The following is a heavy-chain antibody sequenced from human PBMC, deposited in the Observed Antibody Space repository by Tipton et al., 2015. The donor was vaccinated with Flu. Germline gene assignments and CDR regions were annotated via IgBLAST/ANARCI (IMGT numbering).Heavy chain of an antibody. Sequence: LSLTCAASGFTVNSNYMSWVRQAPGKGLEWVSVIYSDGRAYYVDSVKGRFTVSRDDSKNMLSLQMDSLRAEDTAVYYCTRGQGANPWGQGTLVTVSS. V-gene: IGHV3-53*01. CDR3: TRGQGANP. J-gene: IGHJ5*02. CDR1: GFTVNSNY. CDR2: IYSDGRA.